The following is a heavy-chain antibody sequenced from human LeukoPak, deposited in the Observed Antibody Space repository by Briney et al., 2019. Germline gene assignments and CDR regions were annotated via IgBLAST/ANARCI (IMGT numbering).Heavy chain of an antibody. CDR2: INHSGST. CDR1: GGSFSGYY. CDR3: ARGYGYVVHGFDY. J-gene: IGHJ4*02. Sequence: SETLSLTCAVYGGSFSGYYWSWIRQPPGKGLEWIGEINHSGSTNYNPSLKSRVTTSVDTSKNQFSLKLSSVTAADTAVYYCARGYGYVVHGFDYWGQGTLVTVSS. D-gene: IGHD6-13*01. V-gene: IGHV4-34*01.